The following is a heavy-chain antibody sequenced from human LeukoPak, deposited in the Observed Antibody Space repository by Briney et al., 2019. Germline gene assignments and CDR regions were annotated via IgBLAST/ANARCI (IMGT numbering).Heavy chain of an antibody. V-gene: IGHV3-21*01. J-gene: IGHJ6*02. Sequence: GGSLRLSCAASGFTFSTYAMSWVRQAPGKGLEWVSSISSSSSYIYYADSVKGRFTISRDNAKNSLYLQMNSLRAEDTAVYYCARDSRYTNRHGMDVWGQGTTVTVSS. CDR2: ISSSSSYI. CDR1: GFTFSTYA. D-gene: IGHD6-13*01. CDR3: ARDSRYTNRHGMDV.